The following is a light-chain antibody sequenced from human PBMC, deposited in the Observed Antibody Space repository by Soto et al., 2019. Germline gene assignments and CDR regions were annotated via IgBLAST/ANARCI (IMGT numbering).Light chain of an antibody. Sequence: QSALTQPASVSGSPGQSITISCTGTNSDLGGYNYVSWYQQHPGKAPKLMIYDVSNRPSGVSNRFSGSKSGNTASLTISGLQAEDEADYYCSSYTSSSTLYVVFGGGTKVTVL. J-gene: IGLJ2*01. V-gene: IGLV2-14*01. CDR2: DVS. CDR1: NSDLGGYNY. CDR3: SSYTSSSTLYVV.